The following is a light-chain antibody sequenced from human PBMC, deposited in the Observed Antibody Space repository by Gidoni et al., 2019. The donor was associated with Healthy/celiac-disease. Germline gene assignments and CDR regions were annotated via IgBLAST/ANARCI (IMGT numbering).Light chain of an antibody. CDR1: QSVSSY. Sequence: DILLTQYPAPLSLSPGDRATLAGRASQSVSSYLAWYQQKPGQAPRLLIYDASNRATGIPARFSGSGSGTDFTLTISSLEPQDFAAYYCQQRSNWPLTFXQXTRLEIK. CDR3: QQRSNWPLT. CDR2: DAS. J-gene: IGKJ5*01. V-gene: IGKV3-11*01.